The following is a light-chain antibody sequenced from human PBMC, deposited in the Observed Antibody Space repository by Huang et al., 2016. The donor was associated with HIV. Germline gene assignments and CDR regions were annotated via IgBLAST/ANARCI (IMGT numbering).Light chain of an antibody. J-gene: IGKJ4*01. CDR3: QKSYTTPLT. CDR2: GPS. CDR1: QSISAD. V-gene: IGKV1-39*01. Sequence: DIQMTQSPSSLSASVGDRVTITCRASQSISADLNWYQQKPGKAPKLLIYGPSTLQSGVPSRFSGSGSGTDFTLTINSLQPEDFATYYCQKSYTTPLTFGGGTKVEI.